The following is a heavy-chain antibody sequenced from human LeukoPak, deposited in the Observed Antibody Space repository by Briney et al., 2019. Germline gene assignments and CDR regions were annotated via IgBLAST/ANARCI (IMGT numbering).Heavy chain of an antibody. CDR1: GYTLTELS. V-gene: IGHV1-24*01. D-gene: IGHD3-16*01. Sequence: ASVKVSCKVSGYTLTELSMHWVRQAPGKGLEWMGGFDPEDGETIYAQKFQGSVTMTEDTSTDTAYMELSSLRSEDTAVYYCATYDGRDDAFDIWGQGTMVTVSS. J-gene: IGHJ3*02. CDR2: FDPEDGET. CDR3: ATYDGRDDAFDI.